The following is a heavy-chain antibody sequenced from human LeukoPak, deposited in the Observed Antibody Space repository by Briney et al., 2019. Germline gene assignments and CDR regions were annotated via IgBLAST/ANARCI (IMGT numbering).Heavy chain of an antibody. J-gene: IGHJ3*02. CDR3: AKGLTRGDYDAFDI. CDR1: GFTFDDYA. V-gene: IGHV3-9*03. D-gene: IGHD3-10*01. Sequence: GGSLRLSCAASGFTFDDYAMHWVRQAPGKGLEWVSGISWNSGSIGYADSVKGRFTISRDNAKNSLYLQMNSLRAEDMALYYCAKGLTRGDYDAFDIWGQGTMVTVSS. CDR2: ISWNSGSI.